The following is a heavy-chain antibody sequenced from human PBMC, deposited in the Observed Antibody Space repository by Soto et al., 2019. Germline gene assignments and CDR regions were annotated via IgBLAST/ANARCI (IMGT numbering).Heavy chain of an antibody. V-gene: IGHV4-31*03. CDR2: IYYSGST. CDR1: GGSISSGGYY. Sequence: SETLSLTCTVPGGSISSGGYYWSWIRQHPGKGLEWIGYIYYSGSTYYNPSLKSRVTISVDTSKNQFSLKLSSVTAADTAVYYCARDQRGEYSSPGYYYYGMDVWGQGTTVTVSS. J-gene: IGHJ6*02. CDR3: ARDQRGEYSSPGYYYYGMDV. D-gene: IGHD6-6*01.